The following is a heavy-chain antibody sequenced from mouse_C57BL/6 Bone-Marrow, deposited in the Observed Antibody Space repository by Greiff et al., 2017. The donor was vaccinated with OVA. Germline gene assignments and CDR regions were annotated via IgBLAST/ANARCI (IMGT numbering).Heavy chain of an antibody. J-gene: IGHJ2*01. V-gene: IGHV1-15*01. CDR1: GYTFTDYE. CDR3: TAGGTTVVVDY. D-gene: IGHD1-1*01. CDR2: IDPETGGT. Sequence: VQLQQSGAELVRPGASVTLSCKASGYTFTDYEMHWVKQTPVHGLEWIGAIDPETGGTAYNQKFKGKAILTADKSSITAYMALRSLTSEDSAVYYCTAGGTTVVVDYWGQGTTLTVSS.